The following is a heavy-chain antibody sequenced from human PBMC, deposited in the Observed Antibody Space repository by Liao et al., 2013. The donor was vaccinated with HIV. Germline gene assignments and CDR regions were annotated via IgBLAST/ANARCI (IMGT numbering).Heavy chain of an antibody. CDR3: ARENAYSYGSYHYYYYMDV. V-gene: IGHV4-39*07. D-gene: IGHD5-18*01. J-gene: IGHJ6*03. CDR2: VYYSGTT. Sequence: QLHLQESGPGLVKPSETLSLTCSVSGASLSSSSYYWAWIRQPPGKGLEWIGSVYYSGTTYYSPSLKSRVTISVDTSKNHFSLKLNSVTAADTAVYYCARENAYSYGSYHYYYYMDVWGKGTTVTVSS. CDR1: GASLSSSSYY.